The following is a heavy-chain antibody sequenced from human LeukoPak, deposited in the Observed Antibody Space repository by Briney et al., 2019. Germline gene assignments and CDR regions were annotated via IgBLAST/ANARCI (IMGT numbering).Heavy chain of an antibody. CDR1: GYTFTSYY. Sequence: ASVKVSCKASGYTFTSYYMHWVRQATGQGLEWMGWMNPTSGNTGYAQKFQGRVTMTRNTSISTAYMELSSLRSEDTAVYYCARGRWVGATDFDYWGQGTLVTVSS. CDR2: MNPTSGNT. CDR3: ARGRWVGATDFDY. D-gene: IGHD1-26*01. J-gene: IGHJ4*02. V-gene: IGHV1-8*02.